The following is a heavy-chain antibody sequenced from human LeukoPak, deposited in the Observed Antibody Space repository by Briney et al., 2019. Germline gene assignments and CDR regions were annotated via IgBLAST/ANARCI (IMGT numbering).Heavy chain of an antibody. Sequence: SETLSLTCTVSDGSIRSYYWTWIRQPPGKGLEWIGYIYHSGTTNYNPSLMSRVTMSIDTSRNQFSLKLSSVTAADTAVYYCARCRDGYNYWFDPWGQGTLVTVSS. CDR1: DGSIRSYY. J-gene: IGHJ5*02. D-gene: IGHD5-24*01. CDR3: ARCRDGYNYWFDP. V-gene: IGHV4-59*08. CDR2: IYHSGTT.